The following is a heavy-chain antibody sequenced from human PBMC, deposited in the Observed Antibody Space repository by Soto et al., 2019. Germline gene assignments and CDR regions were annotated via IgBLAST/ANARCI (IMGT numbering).Heavy chain of an antibody. V-gene: IGHV1-3*01. CDR1: GYTFTTYT. Sequence: QVQLVQTGAEVKKPGASVKVSCKTSGYTFTTYTIHRVRQATGQRLEWIAWIDAGNGNTKYSQKFQDRVTVTRDTSASTAYMVLSSVRAAETAVDYCAGESTRYCSGVPCDSLGYWVQGTLIAVS. D-gene: IGHD2-15*01. CDR3: AGESTRYCSGVPCDSLGY. J-gene: IGHJ4*02. CDR2: IDAGNGNT.